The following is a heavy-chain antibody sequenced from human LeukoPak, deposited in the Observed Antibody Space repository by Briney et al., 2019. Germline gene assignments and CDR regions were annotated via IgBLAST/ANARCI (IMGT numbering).Heavy chain of an antibody. Sequence: GGSLRLSCAASGFTFSSYAMSWVRQAPGKGLEWVSAISGSGGSTYYADSVKGRFTISRDNSKNTLYLKMNSLRAEDTAVYYCAKDPSPYGSGSPFDYWGQGTLVTVSS. D-gene: IGHD3-10*01. CDR2: ISGSGGST. J-gene: IGHJ4*02. V-gene: IGHV3-23*01. CDR1: GFTFSSYA. CDR3: AKDPSPYGSGSPFDY.